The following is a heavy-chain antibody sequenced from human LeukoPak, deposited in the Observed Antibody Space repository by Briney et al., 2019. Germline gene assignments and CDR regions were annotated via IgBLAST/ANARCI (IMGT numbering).Heavy chain of an antibody. CDR2: ISAYNGNT. CDR1: GYTFTSHG. CDR3: ASGDYGDPPLNY. D-gene: IGHD4/OR15-4a*01. Sequence: ASVKVSCKASGYTFTSHGISWVRQAPGQGLEWMGWISAYNGNTNYAQKLQGRVTMTTDTSTSTAYMELRSLRADDTAVYYCASGDYGDPPLNYWGQGTLVTVSS. J-gene: IGHJ4*02. V-gene: IGHV1-18*01.